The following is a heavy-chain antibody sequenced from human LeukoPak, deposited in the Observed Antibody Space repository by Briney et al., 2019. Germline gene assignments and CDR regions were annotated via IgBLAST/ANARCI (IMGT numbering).Heavy chain of an antibody. D-gene: IGHD3-22*01. J-gene: IGHJ4*02. CDR1: GFTLSSYA. V-gene: IGHV3-23*01. Sequence: GGSLRLSCAASGFTLSSYAMSWVRQAPGKGLEWVSAISGSGGSTYYADSVKGRFTISRDNSKNTLYLQMNSLRAEDTAVYYCAKDLLYYYDSSGYYSSLLEDDYWGQGTLVTVSS. CDR3: AKDLLYYYDSSGYYSSLLEDDY. CDR2: ISGSGGST.